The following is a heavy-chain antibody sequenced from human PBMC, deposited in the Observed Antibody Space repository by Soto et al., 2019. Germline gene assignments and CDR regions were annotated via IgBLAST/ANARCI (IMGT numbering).Heavy chain of an antibody. D-gene: IGHD2-2*01. J-gene: IGHJ6*02. V-gene: IGHV4-30-4*01. CDR3: ARGSYCSSTSCYFSHYYYGMDV. CDR1: GGSISSGDYY. Sequence: PSETLSLTCTVSGGSISSGDYYWSWIRQPLGKGLEWIGYIYYSGSTYYNPSLKSRVTISVDTSKNQFSLKLSSVTAADTAVYYCARGSYCSSTSCYFSHYYYGMDVWGQGTTVTV. CDR2: IYYSGST.